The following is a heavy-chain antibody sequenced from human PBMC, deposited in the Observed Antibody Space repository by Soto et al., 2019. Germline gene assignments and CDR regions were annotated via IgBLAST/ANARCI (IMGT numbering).Heavy chain of an antibody. Sequence: ASVKVACKASGYTFSSYGSSWVRKNHGQGLEWMGWISAYNGNTNYAQKHQGRVTMTTDTSTSTAYMELRSLRSDDTAVYYCARETRICSGGSCPLGYYYYMDVWGKGTTVTVSS. D-gene: IGHD2-15*01. CDR2: ISAYNGNT. CDR3: ARETRICSGGSCPLGYYYYMDV. V-gene: IGHV1-18*01. CDR1: GYTFSSYG. J-gene: IGHJ6*03.